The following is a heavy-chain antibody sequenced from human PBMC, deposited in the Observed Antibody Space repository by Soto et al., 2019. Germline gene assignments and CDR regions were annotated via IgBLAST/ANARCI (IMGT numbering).Heavy chain of an antibody. CDR3: VKAPLEGPGGLNSLDY. CDR2: ISGSGGST. V-gene: IGHV3-23*01. J-gene: IGHJ4*02. Sequence: EVQLLESGGGLVQPGGSLRLSCAASGFTFSTYAMSWVRQAPGKGLEWVSDISGSGGSTYYADSVKGRFTISRDTSKNTLYLHLDGLRAEDTAIYYCVKAPLEGPGGLNSLDYWGQGTLVTVSS. CDR1: GFTFSTYA. D-gene: IGHD3-16*01.